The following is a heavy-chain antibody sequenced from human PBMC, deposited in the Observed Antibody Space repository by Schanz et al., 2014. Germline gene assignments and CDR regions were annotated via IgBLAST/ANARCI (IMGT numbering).Heavy chain of an antibody. CDR1: GYTFTGYH. CDR3: ARGSCTASGCYDAFDL. Sequence: QVQLVQSGAEVKKPGASVKVSCKASGYTFTGYHMHWVRQAPGQGLEWMGRINPNSGAANYAQKFQGRVTMTRDMSINTAYMELSRLRSDDSAVYYCARGSCTASGCYDAFDLWGQGTLVTVSS. J-gene: IGHJ3*01. D-gene: IGHD2-2*01. CDR2: INPNSGAA. V-gene: IGHV1-2*06.